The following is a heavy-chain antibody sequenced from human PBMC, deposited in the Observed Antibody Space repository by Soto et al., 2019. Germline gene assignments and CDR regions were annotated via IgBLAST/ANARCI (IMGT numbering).Heavy chain of an antibody. CDR3: ARLLAGSRFDP. D-gene: IGHD6-19*01. V-gene: IGHV4-59*01. J-gene: IGHJ5*02. Sequence: SETLSLTCTVSGGSISSYYWSWIRQPPGKGLEWIGYIYYIGSTNYNPSLKSRVTISVDTSKNQFSLKLSSVTAADTAVYYCARLLAGSRFDPWGQGTLVTVSS. CDR2: IYYIGST. CDR1: GGSISSYY.